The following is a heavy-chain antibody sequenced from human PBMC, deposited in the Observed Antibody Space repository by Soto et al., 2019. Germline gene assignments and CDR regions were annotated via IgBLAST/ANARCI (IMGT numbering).Heavy chain of an antibody. CDR1: GGSFSGYS. V-gene: IGHV4-34*01. Sequence: SETLSLTCAVYGGSFSGYSLTWLRQPPGKGLEWIGEINHSGTTDYNPALKSRVTMSADTSKNQFSLRMTSVTAADTAVYYCARARFDSWSHIYYGLDVWGQGTTVTVYS. CDR2: INHSGTT. D-gene: IGHD3-3*01. J-gene: IGHJ6*02. CDR3: ARARFDSWSHIYYGLDV.